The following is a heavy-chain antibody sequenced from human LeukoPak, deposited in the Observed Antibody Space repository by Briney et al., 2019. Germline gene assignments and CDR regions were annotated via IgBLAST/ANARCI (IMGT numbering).Heavy chain of an antibody. J-gene: IGHJ4*02. Sequence: SETLSLTCTVSGGSIVSHYWNWIRQPAGRGLEWIGRIYTSGSTNYNPSLKSRVTMSVDTSKNQFSLKLSSVTAADTAVYYCARVGGSYHWDFDYWGQGTLVTVSS. D-gene: IGHD1-26*01. V-gene: IGHV4-4*07. CDR3: ARVGGSYHWDFDY. CDR2: IYTSGST. CDR1: GGSIVSHY.